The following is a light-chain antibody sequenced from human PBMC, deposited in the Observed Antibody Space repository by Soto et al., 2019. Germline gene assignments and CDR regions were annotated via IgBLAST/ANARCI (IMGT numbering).Light chain of an antibody. V-gene: IGKV3-20*01. CDR1: QSVTSNY. CDR3: QQYGSSPLT. CDR2: GAS. Sequence: ENVLTQSPGILSLSPGERATLSCRASQSVTSNYLVWYQQKPGQAPRLLIYGASSRATGIPDRFSGSGSGTDFTLTISRLETEDCAVYYCQQYGSSPLTFGGGTKVEIK. J-gene: IGKJ4*01.